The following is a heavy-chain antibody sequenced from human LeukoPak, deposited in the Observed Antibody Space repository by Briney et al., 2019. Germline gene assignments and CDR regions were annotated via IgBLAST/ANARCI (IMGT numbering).Heavy chain of an antibody. Sequence: GGSLRLSCAASGFTFSSYSTNWVRQAPGKGLEWVSSISSSSSYIYYADSVKGRFTISRDNAKNSLYLQMNSLRAEDTAVYYCARDGSGSYGDYFDYWGQGTLVTVSS. V-gene: IGHV3-21*01. CDR1: GFTFSSYS. J-gene: IGHJ4*02. D-gene: IGHD1-26*01. CDR3: ARDGSGSYGDYFDY. CDR2: ISSSSSYI.